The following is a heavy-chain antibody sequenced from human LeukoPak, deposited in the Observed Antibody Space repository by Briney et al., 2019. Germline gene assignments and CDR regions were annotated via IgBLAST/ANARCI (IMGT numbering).Heavy chain of an antibody. V-gene: IGHV4-34*01. CDR3: ATSNDYKVAPFDL. J-gene: IGHJ4*02. Sequence: KPSETLSLTCAVYGGSFSGYYWSWIRQPPGKGLEWIGEINHSGSTNYNPSLQSRVTISVDTSKNQFSLKLSSVTAADTAMYYCATSNDYKVAPFDLWGLGTQVTVAS. CDR1: GGSFSGYY. D-gene: IGHD3-10*01. CDR2: INHSGST.